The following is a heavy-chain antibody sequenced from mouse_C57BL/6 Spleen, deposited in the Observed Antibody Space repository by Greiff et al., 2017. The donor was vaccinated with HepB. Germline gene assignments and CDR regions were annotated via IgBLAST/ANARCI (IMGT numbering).Heavy chain of an antibody. J-gene: IGHJ2*01. CDR1: GYTFTSYW. CDR2: IDPSDSYT. CDR3: ARGRAQATYFDY. D-gene: IGHD3-2*02. V-gene: IGHV1-69*01. Sequence: VQLQQSGAELVMPGASVKLSCKASGYTFTSYWMHWVKQRPGQGLEWIGEIDPSDSYTNYNQKFKGKSTLTVDKSSNTAYMQLSSLTSEDSAVYYCARGRAQATYFDYWGQGTTLTVSS.